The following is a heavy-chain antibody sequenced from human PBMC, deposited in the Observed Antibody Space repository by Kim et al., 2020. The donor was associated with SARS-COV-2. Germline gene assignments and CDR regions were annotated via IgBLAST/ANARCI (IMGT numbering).Heavy chain of an antibody. CDR2: IKSSADGETT. Sequence: GGSLRLSCAASGFSFTDAWMTWVRQAPGKGLEWVGRIKSSADGETTYYAAPVKGRFTISRDDSKNTLYLQMNSLKSEDTAVFYCTRSSFCTRTACGFRGMDVWGPGTTVTVSS. CDR1: GFSFTDAW. J-gene: IGHJ6*02. D-gene: IGHD2-8*01. CDR3: TRSSFCTRTACGFRGMDV. V-gene: IGHV3-15*01.